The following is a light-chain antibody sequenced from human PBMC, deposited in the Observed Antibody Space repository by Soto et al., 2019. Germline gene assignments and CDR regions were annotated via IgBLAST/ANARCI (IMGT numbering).Light chain of an antibody. J-gene: IGLJ3*02. CDR2: ENN. Sequence: QSVLTQPPSVSAAPGQKVTISCSGSSSNIGSDFVSWYQQLPGTAPQLLIYENNKRPSGIPDRFSGSKSATSATLGITGLQNGEEADYYCAAWDTSLSGGVFGGGTKLTVL. V-gene: IGLV1-51*02. CDR1: SSNIGSDF. CDR3: AAWDTSLSGGV.